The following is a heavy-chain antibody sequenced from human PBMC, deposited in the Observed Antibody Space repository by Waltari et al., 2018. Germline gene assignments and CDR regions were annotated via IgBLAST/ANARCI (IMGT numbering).Heavy chain of an antibody. V-gene: IGHV1-69*02. Sequence: QVQLVQSGAEVKKPGSSVKVSCKASGGTFSSYTISWVGPAPGQGLEWMGSVIPLLGIANYAQKFQGRVTLTADKSTSTAYMELSSLRSEDTAVYYCARIRWYYYYGMDVWGQGTTVTVSS. CDR1: GGTFSSYT. CDR3: ARIRWYYYYGMDV. D-gene: IGHD4-17*01. CDR2: VIPLLGIA. J-gene: IGHJ6*02.